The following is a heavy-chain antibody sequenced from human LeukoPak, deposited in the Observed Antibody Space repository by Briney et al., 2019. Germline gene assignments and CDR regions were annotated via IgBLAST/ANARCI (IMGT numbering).Heavy chain of an antibody. CDR3: ARHAPNDYGDYESAFDI. D-gene: IGHD4-17*01. CDR2: IYPGDSDT. Sequence: HGESLKISCKGSGYSFTSYWIGWVRQMPGKGLEWMGIIYPGDSDTRYSPSFQGQVTISADKSISTAYLQWSSLKASDTAMYYCARHAPNDYGDYESAFDIWGQGTMVTVSS. V-gene: IGHV5-51*01. J-gene: IGHJ3*02. CDR1: GYSFTSYW.